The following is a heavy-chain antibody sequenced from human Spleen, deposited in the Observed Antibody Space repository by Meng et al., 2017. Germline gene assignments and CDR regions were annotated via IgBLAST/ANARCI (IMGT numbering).Heavy chain of an antibody. D-gene: IGHD4-11*01. Sequence: QAQPRRWGPGLVKPSEPLSLTCVVSGGSYSDYYWSWIRQPPGKGLEWIGEINHSGSTNYNPSLESRATISVDTSQNNLSLKLSSVTAADSAVYYCARGPTTMAHDFDYWGQGTLVTVSS. CDR3: ARGPTTMAHDFDY. CDR1: GGSYSDYY. CDR2: INHSGST. V-gene: IGHV4-34*01. J-gene: IGHJ4*02.